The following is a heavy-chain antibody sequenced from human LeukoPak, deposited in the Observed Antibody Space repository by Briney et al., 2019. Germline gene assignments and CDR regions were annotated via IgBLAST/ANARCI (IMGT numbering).Heavy chain of an antibody. J-gene: IGHJ6*02. CDR2: IGPKSGAT. D-gene: IGHD2-15*01. CDR1: GYTFTDYY. Sequence: ASVKVSCKASGYTFTDYYFHWVRQAPGQGLEWMGWIGPKSGATSYSRKFQGRVTMTRDTSISTAYMELSRLRSDDTAVYYCARDPLGYCSGGSCYGYYYYGMDVWGQGTTVTVSS. V-gene: IGHV1-2*02. CDR3: ARDPLGYCSGGSCYGYYYYGMDV.